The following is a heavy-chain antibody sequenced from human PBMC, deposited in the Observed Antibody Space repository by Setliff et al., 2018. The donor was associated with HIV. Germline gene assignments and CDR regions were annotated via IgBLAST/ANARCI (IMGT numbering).Heavy chain of an antibody. V-gene: IGHV3-23*01. CDR2: ISRSSDSA. D-gene: IGHD3-10*01. J-gene: IGHJ4*02. CDR3: AKDRGDSDY. Sequence: SCVASGFTFSTYAMSWVRQAPGKGLEWVSTISRSSDSAYYADSVKGRFTISRDNSKNTLYLQMNSLRVEDTAVYYCAKDRGDSDYWGQGTLVTVSS. CDR1: GFTFSTYA.